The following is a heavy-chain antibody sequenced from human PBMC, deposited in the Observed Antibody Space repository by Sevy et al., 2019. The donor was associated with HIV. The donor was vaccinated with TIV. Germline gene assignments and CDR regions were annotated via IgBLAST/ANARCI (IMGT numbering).Heavy chain of an antibody. V-gene: IGHV3-74*01. Sequence: GGSLRLSCAASGFTFSSYWMHWVRQAPGKGLVWVSRINSDGSSTSYADSVKGRFTISRDNAKNTLYLQMNSLRAEDTAVYYCARAPDFWSGYGADYYYGMDVWGQGTTVTVSS. CDR3: ARAPDFWSGYGADYYYGMDV. D-gene: IGHD3-3*01. CDR2: INSDGSST. CDR1: GFTFSSYW. J-gene: IGHJ6*02.